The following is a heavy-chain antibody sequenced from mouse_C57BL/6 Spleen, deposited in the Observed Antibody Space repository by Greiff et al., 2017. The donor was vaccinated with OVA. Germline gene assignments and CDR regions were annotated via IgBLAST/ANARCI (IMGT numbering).Heavy chain of an antibody. CDR3: ARGERFSYFDY. J-gene: IGHJ2*01. V-gene: IGHV1-59*01. CDR1: GYTFTSYW. Sequence: QVQLQQPGAELVRPGTSVKLSCKASGYTFTSYWMHWVKQRPGQGLEWIGVIDPSDSSTNYNQKFKGKATLTVDTSSSTAYMQLSSLTSEDSAVYYCARGERFSYFDYWGQGTTLTVSA. CDR2: IDPSDSST.